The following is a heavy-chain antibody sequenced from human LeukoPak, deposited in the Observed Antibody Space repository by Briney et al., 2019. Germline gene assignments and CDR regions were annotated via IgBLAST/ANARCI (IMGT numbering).Heavy chain of an antibody. J-gene: IGHJ2*01. D-gene: IGHD4-23*01. V-gene: IGHV1-2*02. CDR1: GCTFTGYY. CDR2: INPNSGGT. CDR3: ARHPGKVTNDWYFDL. Sequence: GASVKVSCKASGCTFTGYYMHWVRQAPGQGPEWMGWINPNSGGTNYAQKFQGRVTMTRDTSITTAYMELSRLSSDDTAVYYCARHPGKVTNDWYFDLWGRGTLVTVSS.